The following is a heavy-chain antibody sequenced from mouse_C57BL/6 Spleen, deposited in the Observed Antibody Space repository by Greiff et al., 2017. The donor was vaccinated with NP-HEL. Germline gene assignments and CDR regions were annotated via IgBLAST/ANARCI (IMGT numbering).Heavy chain of an antibody. CDR3: ARSSTAQAKFAY. V-gene: IGHV1-19*01. D-gene: IGHD3-2*02. J-gene: IGHJ3*01. Sequence: EVQLQQSGPVLVKPGASVKMSCKASGYTFTDYYMNWVKQSHGKSLEWIGVINPYNGGTSYNQKFKGKATLTVDKSSSTAYMELNSLTSEDSAVYYCARSSTAQAKFAYWGQGTLVTVSA. CDR2: INPYNGGT. CDR1: GYTFTDYY.